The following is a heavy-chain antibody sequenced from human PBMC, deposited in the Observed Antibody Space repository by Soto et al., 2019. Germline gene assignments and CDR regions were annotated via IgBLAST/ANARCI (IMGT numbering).Heavy chain of an antibody. D-gene: IGHD6-19*01. V-gene: IGHV3-23*01. CDR1: GFTFTNYA. CDR3: AKTAEAVAGTVYGY. Sequence: EVQLLESGGGLVQSGGSLRLSCAASGFTFTNYAMSWVRQAPGKGLEWVSAIGGSDYSTYCADSVKGRFTISRDNSKNTLYLQMNSLRAEDTAVYYCAKTAEAVAGTVYGYWGQGTLVTVSS. J-gene: IGHJ4*02. CDR2: IGGSDYST.